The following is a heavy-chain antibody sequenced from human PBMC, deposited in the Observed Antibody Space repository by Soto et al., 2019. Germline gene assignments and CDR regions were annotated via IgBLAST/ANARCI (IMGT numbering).Heavy chain of an antibody. D-gene: IGHD3-22*01. V-gene: IGHV4-30-4*01. CDR3: ATVPTYYYDGSGYANAFDV. CDR1: GASINSGDYY. CDR2: IYYSGSI. J-gene: IGHJ3*01. Sequence: SETLSLTCTVSGASINSGDYYWSWIRQPPGKGLEWIGYIYYSGSIYHNPSLKSRVIISVDMPKNQFSLKLSSVTAADTAVYYCATVPTYYYDGSGYANAFDVWGQGTMVTVS.